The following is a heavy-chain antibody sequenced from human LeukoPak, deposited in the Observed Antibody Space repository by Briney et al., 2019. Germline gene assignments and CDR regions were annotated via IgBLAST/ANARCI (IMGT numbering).Heavy chain of an antibody. CDR1: GSTFSSYA. D-gene: IGHD1-1*01. Sequence: PGGSLRLSCAASGSTFSSYAMSWVRQAPGKGLEWVSAISGSGTSTYYADSVKGRFTISRDNSKNTLYLQMNSLRSEDTAVYYCASNTRTVEPFDYWGQGTLVTVSS. CDR3: ASNTRTVEPFDY. V-gene: IGHV3-23*01. CDR2: ISGSGTST. J-gene: IGHJ4*02.